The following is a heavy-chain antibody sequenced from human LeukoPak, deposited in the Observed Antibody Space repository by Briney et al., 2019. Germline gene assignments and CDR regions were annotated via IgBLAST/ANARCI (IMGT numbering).Heavy chain of an antibody. V-gene: IGHV4-39*01. CDR2: IYYSETT. J-gene: IGHJ6*03. CDR1: GGSISSTGYY. D-gene: IGHD5/OR15-5a*01. CDR3: ARQVSDYYYYYIDV. Sequence: KPSETLSLTCTVSGGSISSTGYYWDWIRQPPGKGLEWIGSIYYSETTYYNSSLKSRVTISLNTSKNQFSLRLNSVTAADTAVYYCARQVSDYYYYYIDVSGKGATVTVSS.